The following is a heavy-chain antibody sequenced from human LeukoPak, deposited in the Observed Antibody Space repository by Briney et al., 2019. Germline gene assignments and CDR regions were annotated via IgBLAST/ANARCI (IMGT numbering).Heavy chain of an antibody. CDR2: ISYDGSNK. V-gene: IGHV3-30*18. J-gene: IGHJ6*04. CDR1: GFTFSSYG. D-gene: IGHD2-2*01. Sequence: GGPLRLSCAASGFTFSSYGMHWVRQAPGKGLEWVAVISYDGSNKYYADSVKGRFTISRDNSKNTLYLQMNSLRAEDTAVYYCAKDRGSSTSWPYYYYYGMDVWGKGTTVTVSS. CDR3: AKDRGSSTSWPYYYYYGMDV.